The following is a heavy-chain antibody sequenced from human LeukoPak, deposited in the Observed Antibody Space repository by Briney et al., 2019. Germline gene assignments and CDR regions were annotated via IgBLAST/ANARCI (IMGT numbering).Heavy chain of an antibody. J-gene: IGHJ4*02. CDR1: GYTFTSYY. Sequence: ASVKVSCKASGYTFTSYYMHWVRQAPGQGLEWMGIINPSGGSTSYAQKFQGRVTMTRDTSTSTVYMELSSLRSEDTAVYYCARDSDYYDSSGYLPPYYFDYWGQGTLVTVSS. CDR3: ARDSDYYDSSGYLPPYYFDY. V-gene: IGHV1-46*01. CDR2: INPSGGST. D-gene: IGHD3-22*01.